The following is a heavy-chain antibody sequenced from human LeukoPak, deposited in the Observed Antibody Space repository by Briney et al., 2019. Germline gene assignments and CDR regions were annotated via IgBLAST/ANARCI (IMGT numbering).Heavy chain of an antibody. CDR2: ISGYNGNT. CDR3: ARGRNYYDSSDYYEGDAFDI. J-gene: IGHJ3*02. Sequence: ASVKVSCKASGYTFNSYGISWVRQAPGQGLEWMGWISGYNGNTKYAQKLQGRVTMTTDTSTSTVYMELSSLRSEDTAVYYCARGRNYYDSSDYYEGDAFDIWGQGTMVTVSS. V-gene: IGHV1-18*01. CDR1: GYTFNSYG. D-gene: IGHD3-22*01.